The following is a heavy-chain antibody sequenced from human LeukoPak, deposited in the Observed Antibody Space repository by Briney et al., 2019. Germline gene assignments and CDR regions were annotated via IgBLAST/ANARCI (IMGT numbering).Heavy chain of an antibody. V-gene: IGHV3-21*01. CDR2: ISSSSSYI. CDR1: GFTFSSYS. D-gene: IGHD3-9*01. CDR3: ARDPRPLLEHFDWYHKYYFDY. Sequence: GGSQRLSCAASGFTFSSYSMNWVRQAPGKGLEWVSSISSSSSYIYYADSVKGRFTISRDNAKNSLYLQMNSLRAEDTAVYYCARDPRPLLEHFDWYHKYYFDYWGQGTLVTVSS. J-gene: IGHJ4*02.